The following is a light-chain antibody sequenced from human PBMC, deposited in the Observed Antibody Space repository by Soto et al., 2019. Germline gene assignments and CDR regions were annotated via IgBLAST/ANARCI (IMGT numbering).Light chain of an antibody. CDR1: QSISSSY. CDR3: QQYGISRT. J-gene: IGKJ1*01. Sequence: EIVLTQSPGTLSLSPGERATLSCRASQSISSSYLAWYQQKPGQAPRLLIYGASSRATGIPDRFSGSGSGTDFTLTISRLEPEDFAVYYGQQYGISRTFGQGIKVEIK. CDR2: GAS. V-gene: IGKV3-20*01.